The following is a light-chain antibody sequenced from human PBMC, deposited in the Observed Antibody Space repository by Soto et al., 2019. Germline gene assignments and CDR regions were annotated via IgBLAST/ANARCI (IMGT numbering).Light chain of an antibody. J-gene: IGLJ2*01. V-gene: IGLV2-14*01. Sequence: QSALTQPASVSGSPGQSITISCTGTSSDVGGYNFVSWYQQNPGRAPKLMIYEVSNRPSGVSDRFSGSKSGNTASLTISGLQAEDEGDYYCSAYGSSSTLVFGGGTKLTVL. CDR1: SSDVGGYNF. CDR3: SAYGSSSTLV. CDR2: EVS.